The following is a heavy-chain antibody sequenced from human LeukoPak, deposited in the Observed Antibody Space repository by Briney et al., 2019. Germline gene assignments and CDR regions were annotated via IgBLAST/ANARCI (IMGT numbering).Heavy chain of an antibody. D-gene: IGHD1-26*01. CDR3: ARDYVGATRDQALQH. CDR1: GYSISSGYY. V-gene: IGHV4-38-2*02. CDR2: IYHSGST. J-gene: IGHJ1*01. Sequence: PSETLSLTCIVSGYSISSGYYWGWIRQPPGKGLEWIGSIYHSGSTYYNPSLKSRVTISLDTSKNQFSLKLSSVTAADTAVYYCARDYVGATRDQALQHWGQGTLVTVSS.